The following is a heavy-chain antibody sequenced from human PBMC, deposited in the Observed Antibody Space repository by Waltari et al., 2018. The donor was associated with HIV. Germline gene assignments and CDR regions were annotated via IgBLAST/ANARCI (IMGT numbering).Heavy chain of an antibody. CDR1: GFTVSSDY. CDR2: IYSGGST. D-gene: IGHD3-22*01. J-gene: IGHJ4*02. Sequence: EVQLVETGGGLIQPGGSPRLSCAASGFTVSSDYMSWVRQAPGKGLEWVSVIYSGGSTYYADSVKGRFTISRDNSKNTLYLQMNSLRAEDTAVYYCASSPSSGTRNDYWGQGTLVTVSS. CDR3: ASSPSSGTRNDY. V-gene: IGHV3-53*02.